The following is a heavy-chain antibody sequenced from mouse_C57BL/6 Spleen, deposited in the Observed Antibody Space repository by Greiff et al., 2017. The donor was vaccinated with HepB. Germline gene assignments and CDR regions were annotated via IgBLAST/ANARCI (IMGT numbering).Heavy chain of an antibody. V-gene: IGHV1-50*01. J-gene: IGHJ3*01. CDR1: GYTFTSYW. CDR3: ARSSNGIRFAY. CDR2: IDPSDSYT. Sequence: QVQLQQPGAELVKPGASVKLSCKASGYTFTSYWMQWVKQRPGQGLEWIGEIDPSDSYTNYNQKFKGKATLTVDTSSSTAYMQLSSLTSEDSAVYYCARSSNGIRFAYWGQGTLVTVSA. D-gene: IGHD2-1*01.